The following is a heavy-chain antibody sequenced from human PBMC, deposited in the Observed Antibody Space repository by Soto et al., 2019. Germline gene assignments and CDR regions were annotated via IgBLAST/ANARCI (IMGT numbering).Heavy chain of an antibody. CDR3: AKDATITMIVVYYSDY. CDR2: ISGSGGST. Sequence: GGSLRLSCAASGFTFSSYAMSWVRQAPGKGLEWVSAISGSGGSTYYADSVKGRFTISRDNSKNTLYLQMNSLRAEDTAVYYCAKDATITMIVVYYSDYWGKGTLVTVSS. V-gene: IGHV3-23*01. D-gene: IGHD3-22*01. CDR1: GFTFSSYA. J-gene: IGHJ4*02.